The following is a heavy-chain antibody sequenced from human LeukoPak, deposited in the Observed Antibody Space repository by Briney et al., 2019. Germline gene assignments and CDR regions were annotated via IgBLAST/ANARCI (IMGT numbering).Heavy chain of an antibody. J-gene: IGHJ4*02. Sequence: MSGGSLRLSCAASGFTFSSYWMSWVRQAPGKGLEWVGIIYPRDSDTRYSPSFQGQVTMSVDKSISTAYLQWSSLKASDTAMYYCASGGYSGYGRYFEYWGQGTLVTVSS. D-gene: IGHD5-12*01. CDR1: GFTFSSYW. CDR3: ASGGYSGYGRYFEY. CDR2: IYPRDSDT. V-gene: IGHV5-51*01.